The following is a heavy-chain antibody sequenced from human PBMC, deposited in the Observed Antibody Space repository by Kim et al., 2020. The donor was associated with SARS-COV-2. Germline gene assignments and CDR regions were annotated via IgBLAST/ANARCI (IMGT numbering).Heavy chain of an antibody. V-gene: IGHV3-23*01. D-gene: IGHD6-13*01. CDR3: AKWGPGIAAAVYFQH. Sequence: DPGKGRFTISRDNAKNTLYLQMNSLRAEDTAVYYCAKWGPGIAAAVYFQHWGQGTLVTVSS. J-gene: IGHJ1*01.